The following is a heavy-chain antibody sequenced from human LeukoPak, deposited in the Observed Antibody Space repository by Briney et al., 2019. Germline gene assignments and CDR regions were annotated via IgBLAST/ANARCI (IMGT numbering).Heavy chain of an antibody. CDR1: GFTFSSYS. CDR2: ISSGGTFM. Sequence: PGGSLRLSCAASGFTFSSYSINWVRQAPGKGLEWVSSISSGGTFMYYADSVKGRFNISRGNAKKSVFLQMNSLRAEDSAVYYCAREPTGDYWGQGMLVTVSS. J-gene: IGHJ4*02. CDR3: AREPTGDY. D-gene: IGHD1-1*01. V-gene: IGHV3-21*01.